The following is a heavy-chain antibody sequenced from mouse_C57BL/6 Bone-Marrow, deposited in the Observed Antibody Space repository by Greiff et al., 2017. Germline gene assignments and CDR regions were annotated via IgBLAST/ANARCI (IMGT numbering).Heavy chain of an antibody. D-gene: IGHD1-1*01. CDR1: GYTFTSYW. V-gene: IGHV1-5*01. Sequence: VQLQQSGTVLARPGASVKMSCKTSGYTFTSYWMHWVKQRPGQGLEWIGAIYPGNSDTSYNQKFKGKAKLTAVTSASTAYMELSSLTNEDSAVYYCTRSSYYYGSRYFDVWGTGTTVTVSS. J-gene: IGHJ1*03. CDR2: IYPGNSDT. CDR3: TRSSYYYGSRYFDV.